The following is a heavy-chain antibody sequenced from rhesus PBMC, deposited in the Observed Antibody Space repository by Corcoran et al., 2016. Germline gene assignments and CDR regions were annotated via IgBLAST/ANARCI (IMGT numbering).Heavy chain of an antibody. D-gene: IGHD3-34*01. CDR3: TRGVTYFDY. CDR1: GFTFSSYW. J-gene: IGHJ4*01. Sequence: EVQVVESGGGLAKPGGSLRISCAASGFTFSSYWMNWGRQAPGKGLEWVSAISSDGGSIYYADSVKGRFTLSRDNAKNSLSLQMNSLRAEDTAVYYCTRGVTYFDYWGQGVLVTVSS. V-gene: IGHV3S42*01. CDR2: ISSDGGSI.